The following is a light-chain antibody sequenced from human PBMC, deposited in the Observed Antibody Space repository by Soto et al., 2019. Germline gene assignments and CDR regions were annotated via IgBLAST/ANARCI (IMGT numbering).Light chain of an antibody. Sequence: EIVLTQSPATLSLSPGERATLPCRASQSVNNYLVWYQQKPGQAPRALIYDASNRATGIPARFSGSGSGTDFTLTISGLEPEDFAVYYCQQRINAPWTFGQGTKVEIK. CDR2: DAS. V-gene: IGKV3-11*01. J-gene: IGKJ1*01. CDR1: QSVNNY. CDR3: QQRINAPWT.